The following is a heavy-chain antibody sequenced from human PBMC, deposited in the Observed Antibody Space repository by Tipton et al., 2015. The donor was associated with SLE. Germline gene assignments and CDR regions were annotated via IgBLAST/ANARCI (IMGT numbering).Heavy chain of an antibody. V-gene: IGHV4-34*01. Sequence: TLSLTCAVYGGSFSGHYWSWIRQPPGKGLEWIGEINHTGSTNYNPSLKSRVTISEDTSKNQFSLKLSSVTAADTAVYYCARGLLEWSDYWGQGTLVTVSS. CDR2: INHTGST. CDR1: GGSFSGHY. CDR3: ARGLLEWSDY. J-gene: IGHJ4*02. D-gene: IGHD3-3*01.